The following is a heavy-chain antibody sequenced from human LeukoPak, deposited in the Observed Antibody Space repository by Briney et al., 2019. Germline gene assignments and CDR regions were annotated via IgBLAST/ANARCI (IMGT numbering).Heavy chain of an antibody. CDR3: AVIGRAARPDY. CDR2: MSPNSGNT. D-gene: IGHD6-6*01. V-gene: IGHV1-8*01. J-gene: IGHJ4*02. Sequence: ASVKVSCKASGYTFTSYDINWVRQATGQGLEWMGWMSPNSGNTGYAQKFQGRVTMTRNTFINTAYMELSSLRSEDTAVYYCAVIGRAARPDYWGQGTLVTVSS. CDR1: GYTFTSYD.